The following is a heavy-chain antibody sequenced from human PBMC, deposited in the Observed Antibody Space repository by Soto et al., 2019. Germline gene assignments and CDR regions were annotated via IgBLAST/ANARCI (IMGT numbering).Heavy chain of an antibody. CDR2: ISGSGGST. Sequence: GGSLRLSCAASGFTFSSYAMSWVRQAPGKGLEWVSAISGSGGSTYYADSVKGRFTISRDNSKNTLYLQMNSLRAEDTAVYYCAKDMALAYYDFWSGYYNNYWGQGTLVTVSS. J-gene: IGHJ4*02. V-gene: IGHV3-23*01. D-gene: IGHD3-3*01. CDR1: GFTFSSYA. CDR3: AKDMALAYYDFWSGYYNNY.